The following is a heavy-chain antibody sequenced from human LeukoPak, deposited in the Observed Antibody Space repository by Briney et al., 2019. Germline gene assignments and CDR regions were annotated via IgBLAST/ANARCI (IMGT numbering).Heavy chain of an antibody. CDR3: AREGSDAYYGMDV. J-gene: IGHJ6*02. CDR2: INHTGST. V-gene: IGHV4-34*01. D-gene: IGHD3-10*01. CDR1: GGSFSGYY. Sequence: PSETLSLTCAVYGGSFSGYYWTWIRQPPGKGLEWIGEINHTGSTNNNPSLKSRVTISVDTSKNQFSLKLSSVTAADTAVYYCAREGSDAYYGMDVWGQGTTVTVSS.